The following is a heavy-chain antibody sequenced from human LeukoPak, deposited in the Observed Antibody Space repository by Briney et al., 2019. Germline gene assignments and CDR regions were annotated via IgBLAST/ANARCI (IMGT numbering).Heavy chain of an antibody. V-gene: IGHV4-4*02. D-gene: IGHD2-15*01. J-gene: IGHJ4*02. CDR3: ARGYCSGGSCYSGIGVVEDY. Sequence: SETLSLTCAVSGGSISSSNWWSWVRQPPGKGLEWIGEIYHSGSTNYNPSLKSRVTISVDTSKNQFSLKLSSVTAADTAVYYCARGYCSGGSCYSGIGVVEDYWGQGTLVTVSS. CDR1: GGSISSSNW. CDR2: IYHSGST.